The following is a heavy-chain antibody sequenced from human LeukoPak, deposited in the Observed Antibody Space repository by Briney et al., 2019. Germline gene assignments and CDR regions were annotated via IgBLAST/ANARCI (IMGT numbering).Heavy chain of an antibody. D-gene: IGHD6-19*01. J-gene: IGHJ3*02. CDR1: GFTFGSYS. Sequence: PGGSLGLSCAASGFTFGSYSMNWVRQAPGKGLEWVSYISSSSSTIYYADSVKGRFTISRDNAKNSLYLQMNSLRAEDTAVYYCARGGGAVAVDDAFDIWGQGTMVTVSS. V-gene: IGHV3-48*01. CDR3: ARGGGAVAVDDAFDI. CDR2: ISSSSSTI.